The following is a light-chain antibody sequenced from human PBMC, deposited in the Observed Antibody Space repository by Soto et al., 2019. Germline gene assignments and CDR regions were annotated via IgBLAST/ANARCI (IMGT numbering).Light chain of an antibody. CDR1: QSISSY. V-gene: IGKV1-39*01. Sequence: DIQMTQSPTSLSASVGDRVTITCRASQSISSYLNWYQQKPGKAPKLLIYDASSLQSGVPSSFSGSGSGTDFTLPISSLQAEDFATYDCQQSCSTRWTFGQGTKVEIK. CDR3: QQSCSTRWT. J-gene: IGKJ1*01. CDR2: DAS.